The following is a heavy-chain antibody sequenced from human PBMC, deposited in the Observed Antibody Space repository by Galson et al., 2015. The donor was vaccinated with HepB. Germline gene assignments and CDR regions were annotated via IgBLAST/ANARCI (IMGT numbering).Heavy chain of an antibody. CDR2: IYPGDSDT. J-gene: IGHJ4*02. D-gene: IGHD3-22*01. CDR1: GYSFTSYW. CDR3: ARLGTMIPKGRKSHFDY. Sequence: QSGAEVKKPWESLKISCKGSGYSFTSYWIGWVRQMPGKGLEWMGIIYPGDSDTRYSPSFQGQVTISADKSISTAYLQWSSLKASDTAMYYCARLGTMIPKGRKSHFDYWGQGTLVTVSS. V-gene: IGHV5-51*01.